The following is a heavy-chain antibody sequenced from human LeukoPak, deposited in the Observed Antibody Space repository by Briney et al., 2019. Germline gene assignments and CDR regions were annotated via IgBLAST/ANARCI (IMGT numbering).Heavy chain of an antibody. J-gene: IGHJ3*02. CDR2: INSDGFTI. D-gene: IGHD3-16*01. V-gene: IGHV3-74*01. CDR3: ARFYGGSALDN. Sequence: GGSLRLSCAASGFTFSAYWMHWVRQAPGKGLVWVSRINSDGFTIAYADSVKGRFTISRDNAKNTLYLHMNSLRAEDTAVYYCARFYGGSALDNWGQGTMVTVSS. CDR1: GFTFSAYW.